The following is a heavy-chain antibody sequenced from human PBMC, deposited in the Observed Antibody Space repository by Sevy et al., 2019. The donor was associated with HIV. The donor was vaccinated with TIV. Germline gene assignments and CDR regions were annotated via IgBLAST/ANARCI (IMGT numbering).Heavy chain of an antibody. J-gene: IGHJ4*02. Sequence: GGSLRLSCAASGFTFSSYAMSWVRQAPGKGLEWVSAISGSGGSTYYADSVKGRFTISRDNSKNTLYLQMNSLRAEDTAVYYGAPRDYYDSSGYYLPIDYWGQGTLVTVSS. CDR3: APRDYYDSSGYYLPIDY. CDR1: GFTFSSYA. CDR2: ISGSGGST. V-gene: IGHV3-23*01. D-gene: IGHD3-22*01.